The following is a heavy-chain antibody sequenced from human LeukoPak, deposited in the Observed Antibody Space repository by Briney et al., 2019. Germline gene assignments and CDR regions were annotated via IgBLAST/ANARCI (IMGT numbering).Heavy chain of an antibody. CDR2: IYYSGST. V-gene: IGHV4-61*01. CDR3: ARVGSWRIYFDY. CDR1: GGSVSSGSYY. J-gene: IGHJ4*02. D-gene: IGHD1-26*01. Sequence: RTSETLSLTCTVSGGSVSSGSYYWSWIRQPPGKGLEWIGYIYYSGSTNYNPSLKSRVTISVDTSKNQFSLKLSSVTAADTAVYYCARVGSWRIYFDYWGQGTLVTVSS.